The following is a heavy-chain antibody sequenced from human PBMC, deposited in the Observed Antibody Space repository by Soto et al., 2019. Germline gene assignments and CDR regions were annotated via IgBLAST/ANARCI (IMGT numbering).Heavy chain of an antibody. D-gene: IGHD2-15*01. Sequence: GGSLRLSCAASGFTFSTYAMSWVRQAPGKGLEWVSMISGNGDITYYADSVKGRFTISRDNSKNTLHLQMTSLRVEDTAVYYCAKDLIPAATLSPSDYWGQGTLVTVSS. CDR1: GFTFSTYA. V-gene: IGHV3-23*01. CDR3: AKDLIPAATLSPSDY. J-gene: IGHJ4*02. CDR2: ISGNGDIT.